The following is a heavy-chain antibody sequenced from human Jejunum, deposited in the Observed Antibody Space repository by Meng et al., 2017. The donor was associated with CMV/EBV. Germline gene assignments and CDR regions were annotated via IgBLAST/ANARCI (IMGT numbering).Heavy chain of an antibody. V-gene: IGHV3-72*01. CDR1: GFPLGDHH. CDR3: ARDSMKGGGFDQ. CDR2: ISNNLNAFPT. J-gene: IGHJ4*02. Sequence: GYGFPLGDHHMNWFRLPPGKGLEWFGRISNNLNAFPTQYAASMKGRFTISRDDSRSALYLQMNSLKSEDTAVYFCARDSMKGGGFDQWGQGTLVTVSS. D-gene: IGHD3-10*01.